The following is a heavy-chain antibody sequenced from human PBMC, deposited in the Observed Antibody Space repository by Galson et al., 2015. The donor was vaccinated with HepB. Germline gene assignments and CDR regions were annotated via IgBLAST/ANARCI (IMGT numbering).Heavy chain of an antibody. D-gene: IGHD6-13*01. CDR1: GFSLSTSGVG. V-gene: IGHV2-5*02. J-gene: IGHJ4*02. CDR3: AHRRGAAADEIRPHHWYYFDY. CDR2: IYWDDDK. Sequence: PALVKPTQTLTLTCTFSGFSLSTSGVGVGWIRQPPGKALEWLALIYWDDDKRYSPSLKSRLTITKDTSKNQVVLTMTNMDPVDTATYYCAHRRGAAADEIRPHHWYYFDYWGQGTLVTVSS.